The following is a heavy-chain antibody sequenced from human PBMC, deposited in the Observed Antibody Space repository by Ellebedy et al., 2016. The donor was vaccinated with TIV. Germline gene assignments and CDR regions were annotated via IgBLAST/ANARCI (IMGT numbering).Heavy chain of an antibody. CDR2: ISSTGSRT. J-gene: IGHJ4*02. CDR1: GFTFSSYA. CDR3: AKGRVGGSDSSAPRYYFDY. Sequence: GESLKISCAASGFTFSSYAMSWVRQAPGKGLEWVSTISSTGSRTYYADSVEGRFIISRDNSKKTLYLQMNSMRAEDTALYYCAKGRVGGSDSSAPRYYFDYWGLGTLVTVSS. V-gene: IGHV3-23*01. D-gene: IGHD3-22*01.